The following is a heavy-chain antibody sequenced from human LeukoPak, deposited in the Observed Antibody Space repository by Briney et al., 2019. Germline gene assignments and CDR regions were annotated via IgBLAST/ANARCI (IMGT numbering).Heavy chain of an antibody. CDR3: AREVDYYDSSGYMDY. CDR2: IYSGGST. V-gene: IGHV3-66*01. CDR1: GFTVSSNY. J-gene: IGHJ4*02. D-gene: IGHD3-22*01. Sequence: GGSLRLSCAASGFTVSSNYMSWVRQAPGKGLEWVSVIYSGGSTYYADSVKGRFTISRDNSKNTLYLQMNSLRAEDTAVYYCAREVDYYDSSGYMDYWGQGTLVTVSS.